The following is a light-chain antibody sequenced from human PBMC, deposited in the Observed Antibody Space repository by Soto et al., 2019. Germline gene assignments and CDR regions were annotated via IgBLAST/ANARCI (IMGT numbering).Light chain of an antibody. V-gene: IGLV2-11*01. CDR3: CSYAGSYTYV. J-gene: IGLJ1*01. Sequence: QSALTQPRSVSGSPGQSVTISCTGTSSDVGGYNYVSWYQQHPGKAPKLMIYDVSKRPSGVPDRFSGSKSGNTASLTISGXXXXXXXXYYCCSYAGSYTYVFGTGTKVTVL. CDR1: SSDVGGYNY. CDR2: DVS.